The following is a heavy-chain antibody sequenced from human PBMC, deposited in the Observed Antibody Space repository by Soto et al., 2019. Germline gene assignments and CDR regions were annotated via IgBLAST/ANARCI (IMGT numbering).Heavy chain of an antibody. V-gene: IGHV4-4*02. CDR3: ARDRVLLWFGESGYYYYGMDV. D-gene: IGHD3-10*01. Sequence: PSETLSLTCAVSGGSISSSNWWSWVRQPPGKGLGWIGEIYHSGSTNYNPSLKSRVTISVDKSKNQFSLKLSSVTAADTAVYYCARDRVLLWFGESGYYYYGMDVWGQGTTVTVSS. J-gene: IGHJ6*02. CDR1: GGSISSSNW. CDR2: IYHSGST.